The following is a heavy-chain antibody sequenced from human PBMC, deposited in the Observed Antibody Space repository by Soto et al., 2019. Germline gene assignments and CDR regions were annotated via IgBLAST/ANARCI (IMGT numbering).Heavy chain of an antibody. Sequence: QVQLVQSGAEVKKPGSSVKVSCKASGGTFSSSTISWVRQAPGQGLEWMGSIITILGIANYAQKFQGRVTITADKSTSTAYMELSSLRSEDTAVYYCARIGFGALAGTGVDYWGQGTLVTVSS. CDR3: ARIGFGALAGTGVDY. CDR2: IITILGIA. CDR1: GGTFSSST. V-gene: IGHV1-69*02. J-gene: IGHJ4*02. D-gene: IGHD6-19*01.